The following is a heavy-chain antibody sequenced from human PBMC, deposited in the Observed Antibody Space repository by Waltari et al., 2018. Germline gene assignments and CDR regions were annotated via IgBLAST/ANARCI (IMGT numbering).Heavy chain of an antibody. V-gene: IGHV4-4*07. Sequence: QVQLHESGPGLVRPSETLSLTCIVSGGSISTYYWSWIRQAAGKGLEWIGRVDSSGSTDYNPSLKSRVTVSVDTSRDQLSLRLTSVTAADTALYYCARGGDSSGFNYIWFGAFDIWGQGTLVTVSS. J-gene: IGHJ3*02. CDR1: GGSISTYY. D-gene: IGHD6-19*01. CDR3: ARGGDSSGFNYIWFGAFDI. CDR2: VDSSGST.